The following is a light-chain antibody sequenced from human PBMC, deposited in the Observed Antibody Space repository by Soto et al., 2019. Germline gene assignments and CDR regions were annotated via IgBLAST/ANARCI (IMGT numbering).Light chain of an antibody. V-gene: IGKV3D-11*02. CDR1: QSVSSY. CDR3: QQRSNLLT. J-gene: IGKJ4*01. CDR2: DAS. Sequence: EIVLTQSPATLSSSPGERATLSCRASQSVSSYLAWYQQKPGQAPRLLIYDASNRATGIPARFSGSGPGTDFTLTISSLEPEDFAVYYCQQRSNLLTFGGGTKVEIK.